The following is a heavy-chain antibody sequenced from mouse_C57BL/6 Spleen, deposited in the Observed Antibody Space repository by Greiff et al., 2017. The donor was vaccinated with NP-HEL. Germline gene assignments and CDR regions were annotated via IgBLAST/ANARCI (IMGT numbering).Heavy chain of an antibody. Sequence: QVHVKQSGAELVKPGASVKLSCKASGYTFTSYWMHWVKQRPGRGLEWIGRIDPNSGGTKYNEKFKSKATLTVDKHSSTAYMQLSSLTSEDSAVYYCAREEGDYYGSSPFDYWGQGTTLTVSS. CDR2: IDPNSGGT. CDR1: GYTFTSYW. J-gene: IGHJ2*01. D-gene: IGHD1-1*01. V-gene: IGHV1-72*01. CDR3: AREEGDYYGSSPFDY.